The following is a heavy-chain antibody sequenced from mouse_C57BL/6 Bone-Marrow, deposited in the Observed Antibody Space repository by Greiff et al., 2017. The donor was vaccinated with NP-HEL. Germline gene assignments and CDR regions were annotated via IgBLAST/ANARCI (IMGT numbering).Heavy chain of an antibody. Sequence: VKLQQPGAELVKPGASVKLSCKASGYTFTSYWMHWVKQRPGQGLEWIGMIHPNSGSTNYNEKFKSKATLTVDKSSSTAYMQLSSLTSEDSAVYYCARKGDGYYTLDYWGQGTTLTVSS. D-gene: IGHD2-3*01. V-gene: IGHV1-64*01. CDR3: ARKGDGYYTLDY. J-gene: IGHJ2*01. CDR2: IHPNSGST. CDR1: GYTFTSYW.